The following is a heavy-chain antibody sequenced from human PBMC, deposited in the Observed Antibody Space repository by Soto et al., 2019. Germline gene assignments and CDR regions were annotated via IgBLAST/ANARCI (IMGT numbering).Heavy chain of an antibody. V-gene: IGHV3-33*01. CDR2: IWYDGSNK. J-gene: IGHJ4*02. CDR1: GFTFSSYG. CDR3: ARALRRSNDY. Sequence: QVQLVESGGGVVQPGRSLRLSCAASGFTFSSYGMHWVRQAPGKGMEWVAVIWYDGSNKYYADSVKGRFTISRVNSKNTVYLQMNSVRAEDTAVYYCARALRRSNDYWGQGTLVTVSS.